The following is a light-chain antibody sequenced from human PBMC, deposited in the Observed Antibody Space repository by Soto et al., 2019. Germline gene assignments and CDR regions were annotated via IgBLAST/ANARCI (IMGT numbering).Light chain of an antibody. V-gene: IGKV1-33*01. J-gene: IGKJ4*01. CDR3: RQYDNLLRN. CDR2: DAS. CDR1: QDISNY. Sequence: DIQMTQSPSSLSASVGDRVTITCQASQDISNYLNWYQQKPGKAPKLLIYDASNLETGVPSRFSGSGSGTDFTFTISSLQPEDIATYYCRQYDNLLRNFGGGTKVEIK.